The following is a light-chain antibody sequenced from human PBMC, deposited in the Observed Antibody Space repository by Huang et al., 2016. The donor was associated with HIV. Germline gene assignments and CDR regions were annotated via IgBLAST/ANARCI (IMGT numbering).Light chain of an antibody. Sequence: DIVMTQSPDSLTVFLGARATINCVSSQSVLSTSNNSNHLAWYQQKPRQPRRLPISVASNREAGVPDRGRGSGSATDFPLTSGNLQAEDVAFYICQQYYSTPGFGRRTYVEV. J-gene: IGKJ1*01. V-gene: IGKV4-1*01. CDR2: VAS. CDR1: QSVLSTSNNSNH. CDR3: QQYYSTPG.